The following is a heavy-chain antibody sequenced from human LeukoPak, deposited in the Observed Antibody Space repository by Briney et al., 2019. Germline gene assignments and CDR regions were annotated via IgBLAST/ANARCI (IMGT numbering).Heavy chain of an antibody. D-gene: IGHD2-15*01. CDR3: ARYCSGGSCYHWFDP. Sequence: GGSLRLSCAASGFTFDDYAMHWVRQAPGKGLEWVSGISWNSGSIGYADSVKGRFTISRDNAKNSLYLQMNSLRAEDTAVYYCARYCSGGSCYHWFDPWGQGTLVTVSS. V-gene: IGHV3-9*01. J-gene: IGHJ5*02. CDR1: GFTFDDYA. CDR2: ISWNSGSI.